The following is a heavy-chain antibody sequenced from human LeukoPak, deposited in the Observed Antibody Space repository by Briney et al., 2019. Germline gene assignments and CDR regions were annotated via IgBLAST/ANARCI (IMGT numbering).Heavy chain of an antibody. J-gene: IGHJ4*02. Sequence: GGSLRLSCAASGFTFSSYAMSWVRQAPGKGLEWVSSISSRSTYIYHADSVKGRFTISRDNSKNTLYLQMNSLRAEETAVYYCARASDYGEFDYWGQGTLVTVSS. CDR2: ISSRSTYI. CDR1: GFTFSSYA. CDR3: ARASDYGEFDY. D-gene: IGHD4-17*01. V-gene: IGHV3-21*04.